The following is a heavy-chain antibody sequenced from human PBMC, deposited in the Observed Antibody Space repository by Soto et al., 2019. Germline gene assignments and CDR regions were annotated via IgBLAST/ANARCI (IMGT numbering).Heavy chain of an antibody. V-gene: IGHV3-21*01. CDR3: ARAKYYYDSQTGGWFDP. CDR2: ISSSSSYI. D-gene: IGHD3-22*01. J-gene: IGHJ5*02. Sequence: GGSLRLSCAASGFTFSIYTMNWVRQAPGKGLEWVSSISSSSSYIYYADSVKGRFTISRDNAKNSLYLQMNSLRAEDTAVYYCARAKYYYDSQTGGWFDPWGQGTLVTVSS. CDR1: GFTFSIYT.